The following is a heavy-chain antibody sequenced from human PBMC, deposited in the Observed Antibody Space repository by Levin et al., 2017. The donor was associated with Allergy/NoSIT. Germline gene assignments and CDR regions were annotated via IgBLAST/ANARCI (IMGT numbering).Heavy chain of an antibody. V-gene: IGHV4-34*01. CDR3: ARGNRRYCSSTSCWATTVRLGELGYYYYMDV. CDR1: GGSFSGYY. CDR2: INHSGST. Sequence: GSLRLSCAVYGGSFSGYYWSWIRQPPGKGLEWIGEINHSGSTNYNPSLKSRVTISVDTSKNQFSLKLSSVTAADTAVYYCARGNRRYCSSTSCWATTVRLGELGYYYYMDVWGKGTTVTVSS. J-gene: IGHJ6*03. D-gene: IGHD2-2*01.